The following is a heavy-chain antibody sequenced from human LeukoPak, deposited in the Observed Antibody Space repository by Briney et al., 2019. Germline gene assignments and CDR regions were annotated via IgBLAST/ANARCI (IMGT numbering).Heavy chain of an antibody. CDR3: ATHHRGSSAEYFQH. CDR1: GFTVSNNY. J-gene: IGHJ1*01. Sequence: GGSLRLSCAASGFTVSNNYMSWVRQAPGKGLEWVSVIYSGGSTYYADSVKGRSTISTDNSKNTLYLQMNSLRAEDTALYYCATHHRGSSAEYFQHWGQGTLVTVSS. V-gene: IGHV3-53*01. D-gene: IGHD3-10*01. CDR2: IYSGGST.